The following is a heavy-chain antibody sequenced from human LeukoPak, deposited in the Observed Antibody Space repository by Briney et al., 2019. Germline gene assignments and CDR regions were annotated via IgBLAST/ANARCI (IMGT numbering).Heavy chain of an antibody. CDR3: ARVGSGEYYYDSSGYTSFDY. J-gene: IGHJ4*02. CDR2: ISSSSSYI. CDR1: GFTLSSYS. V-gene: IGHV3-21*01. D-gene: IGHD3-22*01. Sequence: PGGSLRLSCAASGFTLSSYSMNWVRQAPGKGLEWVSSISSSSSYIYYADSVKGRFTISRDNAKNSLYLQMNSLRAEDTAVYYCARVGSGEYYYDSSGYTSFDYWGQGTLVTVSS.